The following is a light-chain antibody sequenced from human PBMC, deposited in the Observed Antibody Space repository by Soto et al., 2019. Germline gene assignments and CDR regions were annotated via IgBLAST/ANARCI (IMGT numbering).Light chain of an antibody. CDR1: SSNIGNNY. Sequence: QSVLTQPPSVSAAPGQKVTISCSGSSSNIGNNYVSWYQHLPGTAPNLLFYENNKRPSGIPDRFSGSKSGTSATLGITGLQTGDEADYYCGTWDNTLSGWVFGGGTQLTVL. CDR3: GTWDNTLSGWV. V-gene: IGLV1-51*02. J-gene: IGLJ3*02. CDR2: ENN.